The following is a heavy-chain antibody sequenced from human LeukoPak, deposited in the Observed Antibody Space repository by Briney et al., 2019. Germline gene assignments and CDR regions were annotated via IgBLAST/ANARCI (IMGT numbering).Heavy chain of an antibody. J-gene: IGHJ4*02. CDR1: GGSISSGGYY. V-gene: IGHV4-31*03. Sequence: PSETLSLTRTVSGGSISSGGYYWSWIRQHPGKGLEWIGYIYYSGSTYYNPSLKSRVTISVDTSKNQFSLKLSSVTAADTAVYYCARSPGDRKKCFDYWGQGTLVTVSS. CDR3: ARSPGDRKKCFDY. D-gene: IGHD7-27*01. CDR2: IYYSGST.